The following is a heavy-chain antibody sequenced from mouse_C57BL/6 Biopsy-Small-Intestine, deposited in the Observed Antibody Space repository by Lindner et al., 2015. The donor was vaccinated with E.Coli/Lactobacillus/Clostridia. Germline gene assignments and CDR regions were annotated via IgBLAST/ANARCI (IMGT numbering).Heavy chain of an antibody. CDR3: ARTRDVYYWFAY. Sequence: VQLQESGPELVKPGASVKIPCKASGYAFSSSWMNRVKQRPGHGLEWIGEILPGSGSTNYNEKFKGKATFTADTSSNTAYMQLSSLTTEDSAIYYCARTRDVYYWFAYWGPRDSGHCLC. D-gene: IGHD2-3*01. CDR2: ILPGSGST. CDR1: GYAFSSSW. V-gene: IGHV1-9*01. J-gene: IGHJ3*01.